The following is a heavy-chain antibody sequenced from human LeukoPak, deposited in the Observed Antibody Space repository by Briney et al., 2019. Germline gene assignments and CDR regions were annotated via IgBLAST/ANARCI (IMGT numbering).Heavy chain of an antibody. V-gene: IGHV3-23*01. J-gene: IGHJ5*02. CDR3: AKSPASDYNWFDP. D-gene: IGHD2-2*01. Sequence: GGSLRLSCAVSGFTFSSYAMSWVRQAPGKGLAWVSAISNSGGSTYYADSVKGRFTISRDNSKNTLYLQMNSLRAEDTAVYYCAKSPASDYNWFDPWGQGTLVTVSS. CDR1: GFTFSSYA. CDR2: ISNSGGST.